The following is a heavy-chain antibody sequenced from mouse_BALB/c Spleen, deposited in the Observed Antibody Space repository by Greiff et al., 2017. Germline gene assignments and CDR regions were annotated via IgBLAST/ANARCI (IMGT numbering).Heavy chain of an antibody. Sequence: VKLVESGPGLVAPSQSLSITCTVSGFSLSRYSVHWVRQPPGKGLEWLGMIWGGGSTDYNSALKSRLSISKDNSKSQVFLKMNSLQTDDTAMYYCARIYGNYEAWFAYWGQGTLVTVSA. CDR3: ARIYGNYEAWFAY. CDR1: GFSLSRYS. D-gene: IGHD2-1*01. CDR2: IWGGGST. J-gene: IGHJ3*01. V-gene: IGHV2-6-4*01.